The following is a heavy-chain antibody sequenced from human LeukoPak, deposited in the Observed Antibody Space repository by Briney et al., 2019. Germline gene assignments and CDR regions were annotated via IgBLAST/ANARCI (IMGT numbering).Heavy chain of an antibody. J-gene: IGHJ4*02. D-gene: IGHD2-2*01. Sequence: GGSLRLSCAASGFTFSNGWMSWVRQAPGKGLEWVSSISSSSSYIYYADSVKGRFTISRDNAKNSLYLQMNSLRAEDTAVYYCARGDRDLYCSSTSCYPVLGGQGTLVTVSS. CDR2: ISSSSSYI. V-gene: IGHV3-21*01. CDR1: GFTFSNGW. CDR3: ARGDRDLYCSSTSCYPVL.